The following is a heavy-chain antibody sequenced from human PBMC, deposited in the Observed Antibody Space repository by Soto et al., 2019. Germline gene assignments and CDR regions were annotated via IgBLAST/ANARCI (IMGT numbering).Heavy chain of an antibody. CDR1: GCTFTSYG. D-gene: IGHD5-18*01. Sequence: GASVKVSCKASGCTFTSYGISWVRQAPGQGLEWMGWISAYNGNTNYAQKLQGRVTMTTDTSTSTAYMELRSLRSDDTAVYYCASSESGYSYGYGAFDIWGQGTMVTVSS. CDR3: ASSESGYSYGYGAFDI. J-gene: IGHJ3*02. CDR2: ISAYNGNT. V-gene: IGHV1-18*04.